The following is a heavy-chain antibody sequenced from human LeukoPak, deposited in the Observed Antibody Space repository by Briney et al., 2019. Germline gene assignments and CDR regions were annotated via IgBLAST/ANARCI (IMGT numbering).Heavy chain of an antibody. D-gene: IGHD6-13*01. Sequence: ASVKVSCKASGYTFTSYGISWVRQAPGQGLEWMGWISAYNGNKNYAQKLQGRVTMTTDTSTSTAYMELRSLRSDDTAVYYCARGIAAAGTNWFDPWGQGTLVTVSS. CDR3: ARGIAAAGTNWFDP. CDR2: ISAYNGNK. CDR1: GYTFTSYG. V-gene: IGHV1-18*01. J-gene: IGHJ5*02.